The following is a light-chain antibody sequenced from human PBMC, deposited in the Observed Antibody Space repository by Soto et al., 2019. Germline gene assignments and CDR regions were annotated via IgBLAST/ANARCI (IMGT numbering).Light chain of an antibody. CDR2: NND. CDR3: AAWDDSLSGRYV. CDR1: SSNIGSNF. V-gene: IGLV1-47*02. Sequence: QSVLTQPPSASGTPGQRVTISCSGSSSNIGSNFVYWYQQRPGTAPRLLIYNNDQRPSGVPDRFSGSKSGTSASLAISVLRSEYEADYYCAAWDDSLSGRYVFGTGTKLTVL. J-gene: IGLJ1*01.